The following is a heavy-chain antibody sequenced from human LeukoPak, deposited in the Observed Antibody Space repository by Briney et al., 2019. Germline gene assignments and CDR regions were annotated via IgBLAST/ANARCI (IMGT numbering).Heavy chain of an antibody. J-gene: IGHJ4*02. V-gene: IGHV3-74*01. CDR2: INGDGGST. Sequence: GGSLRLSCAVSGLTVSNNYMNWVRQAPGKGLVWVSNINGDGGSTGYADSVKGRFTTSRDNAKNTLYLHMNSLRVEDTAVYYCARDEVGAPPIDYWGQGALVTVSS. CDR3: ARDEVGAPPIDY. CDR1: GLTVSNNY. D-gene: IGHD1-26*01.